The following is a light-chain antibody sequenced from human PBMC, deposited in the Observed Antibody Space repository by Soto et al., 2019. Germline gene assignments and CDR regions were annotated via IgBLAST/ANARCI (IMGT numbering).Light chain of an antibody. CDR1: STDVGGYDY. J-gene: IGLJ1*01. V-gene: IGLV2-8*01. CDR3: TSYAGGNNV. Sequence: QSALTQPPSASGSPGQSVTISCTGTSTDVGGYDYVSWYQQHPGKVPKLKIYVVNKRPSGVPDRFSGSKSGNTASLTVSGLQPEDEADYYCTSYAGGNNVFGTGTKLTVL. CDR2: VVN.